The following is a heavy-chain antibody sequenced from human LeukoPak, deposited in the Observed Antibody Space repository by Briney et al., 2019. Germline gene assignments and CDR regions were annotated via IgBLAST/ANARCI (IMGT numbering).Heavy chain of an antibody. D-gene: IGHD3-16*01. CDR2: INHNGNVN. CDR3: ARGGGLDV. V-gene: IGHV3-7*03. CDR1: GFTFSSYW. Sequence: PGGSLRLSCAASGFTFSSYWMNWARQALGKGLEWVASINHNGNVNYYVDSVKGRFTISRDNAKNSLYLQMSNLRAVDTAVYFCARGGGLDVWGQGATVTVSS. J-gene: IGHJ6*02.